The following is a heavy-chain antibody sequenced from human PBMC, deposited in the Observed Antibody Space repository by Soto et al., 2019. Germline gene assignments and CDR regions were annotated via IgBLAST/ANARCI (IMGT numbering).Heavy chain of an antibody. CDR3: ARADCRGGSCYSSANWFDP. J-gene: IGHJ5*02. V-gene: IGHV4-4*02. CDR2: IYHSGST. CDR1: SGSISGRNL. Sequence: SETLSLTCAVSSGSISGRNLWTWVRQPPGKGLEWIGEIYHSGSTNYNPSLKSRVTISVDKSKNQFSLKLNSVTAADTAVYYCARADCRGGSCYSSANWFDPWGQGTLVTVSS. D-gene: IGHD2-15*01.